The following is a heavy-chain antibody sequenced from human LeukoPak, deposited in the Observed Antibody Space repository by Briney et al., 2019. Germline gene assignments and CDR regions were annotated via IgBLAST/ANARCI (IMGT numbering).Heavy chain of an antibody. Sequence: PGGSLRLSCAASGFTFSSYAMSWVRQAPGKGLEWVSAISGRGGSTYYADSVKGRFTISRDNSKNTLYLQMNSLRAEDTAVYYCAKDGEYSSGWTRDLHFDYWGQGTLVTVSS. D-gene: IGHD6-19*01. V-gene: IGHV3-23*01. CDR3: AKDGEYSSGWTRDLHFDY. CDR2: ISGRGGST. J-gene: IGHJ4*02. CDR1: GFTFSSYA.